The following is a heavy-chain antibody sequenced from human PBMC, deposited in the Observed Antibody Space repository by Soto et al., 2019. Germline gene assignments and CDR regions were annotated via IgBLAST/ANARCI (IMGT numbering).Heavy chain of an antibody. CDR3: ARSIAAAGLYGMDV. J-gene: IGHJ6*02. CDR2: IYYSGST. Sequence: PSXTLSRTCTVSCGSISSYYWGWIRQPPGKGLEWIGYIYYSGSTNYNPSLKSRVTISVDTSKNQFSLKLSSVTAADTAVYYCARSIAAAGLYGMDVWGQGTTVTVSS. V-gene: IGHV4-59*01. CDR1: CGSISSYY. D-gene: IGHD6-13*01.